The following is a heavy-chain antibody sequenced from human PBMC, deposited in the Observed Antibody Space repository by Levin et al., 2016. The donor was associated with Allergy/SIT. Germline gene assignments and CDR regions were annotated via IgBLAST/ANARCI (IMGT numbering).Heavy chain of an antibody. J-gene: IGHJ3*02. D-gene: IGHD3-16*01. CDR2: ISYDGSNK. V-gene: IGHV3-30*04. Sequence: GESLKISCAASGFTFSSYAMHWVRQAPGKGLEWVAVISYDGSNKYYADSVKGRFTISRDNSKNTLYLQMNSLRAEDTAVYYCARDPTRQGPAFRAFDIWGQGTMVTVSS. CDR3: ARDPTRQGPAFRAFDI. CDR1: GFTFSSYA.